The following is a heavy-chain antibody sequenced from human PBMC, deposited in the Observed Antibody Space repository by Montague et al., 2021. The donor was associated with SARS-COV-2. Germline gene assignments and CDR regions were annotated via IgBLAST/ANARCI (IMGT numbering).Heavy chain of an antibody. CDR1: GGSISGYY. D-gene: IGHD1-20*01. CDR3: VRDQGRSNWNYPDY. V-gene: IGHV4-4*07. Sequence: SETLSLTCTASGGSISGYYWSWFRQSAGKGLEWIGRIYNSGSTSYNPSXXSRVTMSVDTSKNQFSLNLSSVTAADTAVYYCVRDQGRSNWNYPDYWGQGTLVTASS. CDR2: IYNSGST. J-gene: IGHJ4*02.